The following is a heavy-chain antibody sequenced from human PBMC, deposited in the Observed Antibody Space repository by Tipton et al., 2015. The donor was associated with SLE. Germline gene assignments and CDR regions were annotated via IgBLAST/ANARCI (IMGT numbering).Heavy chain of an antibody. D-gene: IGHD6-6*01. Sequence: TLSLPCAVSGFSLSSGYYWGWIRQPPGKGLEWIASIYHSGTTNYNPSLKSRVTISVDTSKNQFSLRLNSVTAADTAVYYCARGHIAAGRSAREYWGQGTLVTVSS. V-gene: IGHV4-38-2*01. CDR1: GFSLSSGYY. CDR3: ARGHIAAGRSAREY. CDR2: IYHSGTT. J-gene: IGHJ4*02.